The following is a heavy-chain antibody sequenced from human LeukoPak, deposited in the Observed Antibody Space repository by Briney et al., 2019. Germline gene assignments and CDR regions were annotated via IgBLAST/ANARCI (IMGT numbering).Heavy chain of an antibody. D-gene: IGHD2-2*01. CDR2: INPNSGGT. CDR1: GYTLTAYY. Sequence: ASVKVSCKASGYTLTAYYIYWVRQAPGQGLEWMGRINPNSGGTDYAQNVQGRVTMTRDTSISTAYMELSSLRSEDTAVYYCARSPWGYCSSTSCKDNWFDPWGQGTLVTVSS. J-gene: IGHJ5*02. CDR3: ARSPWGYCSSTSCKDNWFDP. V-gene: IGHV1-2*06.